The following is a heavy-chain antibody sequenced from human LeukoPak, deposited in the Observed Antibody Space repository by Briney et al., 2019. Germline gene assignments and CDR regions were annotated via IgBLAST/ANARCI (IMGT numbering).Heavy chain of an antibody. CDR3: ARRIAVAGRRVWFDP. CDR2: IYYSGRT. V-gene: IGHV4-39*01. J-gene: IGHJ5*02. CDR1: GGSISSSTYY. Sequence: SETLSLTCTVSGGSISSSTYYWGWIRQPPGKGLEWIANIYYSGRTYYNPSLKSRVTISVDMSRNQFSLLVDSVTAADTAVYYCARRIAVAGRRVWFDPWGQGTLVTVSS. D-gene: IGHD6-19*01.